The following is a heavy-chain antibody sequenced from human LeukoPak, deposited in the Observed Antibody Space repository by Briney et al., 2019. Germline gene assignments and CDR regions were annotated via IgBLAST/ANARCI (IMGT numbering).Heavy chain of an antibody. D-gene: IGHD4-17*01. V-gene: IGHV2-70*04. CDR2: IDWDDDK. CDR3: ARLYGDFYFDY. Sequence: SGPTLVNPTQTLTLTCTFSGFSLTTSGIRVSRIRQPPGKALEWLAHIDWDDDKFYSTSLKTRLTLSKDTSKNQVVLTMTNMDPVDTATYYCARLYGDFYFDYWGQGTLVTVSS. J-gene: IGHJ4*02. CDR1: GFSLTTSGIR.